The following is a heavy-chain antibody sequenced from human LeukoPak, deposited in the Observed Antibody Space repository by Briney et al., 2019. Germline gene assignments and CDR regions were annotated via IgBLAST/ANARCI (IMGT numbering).Heavy chain of an antibody. CDR3: ARGSGTSTHDAFDI. D-gene: IGHD2-2*01. J-gene: IGHJ3*02. CDR1: GGSISSYY. CDR2: IYPSGNT. Sequence: SETLSLTCTVSGGSISSYYWSWIRQPAGKGLEWIWRIYPSGNTNYNPSLKSRVTMSIDTSKNQFSLNLSSVTAADTAVYYCARGSGTSTHDAFDIWGTGTMVTFSS. V-gene: IGHV4-4*07.